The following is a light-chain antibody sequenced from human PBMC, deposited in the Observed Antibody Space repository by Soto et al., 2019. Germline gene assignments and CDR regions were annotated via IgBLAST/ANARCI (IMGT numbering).Light chain of an antibody. CDR3: SSGVL. CDR2: EVS. Sequence: QSALTQPASVSGSPGQSITISCTGTSSDVDDENYVSWYQHHPGKAPKLMIYEVSNRPSGVSNRFSGSKSGNTASLTISGLQAEDEGDYYCSSGVLFCGGTKLTVL. J-gene: IGLJ2*01. V-gene: IGLV2-14*01. CDR1: SSDVDDENY.